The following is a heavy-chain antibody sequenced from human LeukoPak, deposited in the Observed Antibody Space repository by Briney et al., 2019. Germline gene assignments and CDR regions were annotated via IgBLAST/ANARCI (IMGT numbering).Heavy chain of an antibody. Sequence: PSETLSLTCAVYGGSFSGYYWSWIRQPPGKGLEWIGEINHSGSTNYNPSLKSRVTISVDTPKNQFSLKLSSVTAADTAVYYCARQSGLYGSGSYFRYWGQGTLVTVSS. D-gene: IGHD3-10*01. CDR3: ARQSGLYGSGSYFRY. J-gene: IGHJ4*02. CDR1: GGSFSGYY. CDR2: INHSGST. V-gene: IGHV4-34*01.